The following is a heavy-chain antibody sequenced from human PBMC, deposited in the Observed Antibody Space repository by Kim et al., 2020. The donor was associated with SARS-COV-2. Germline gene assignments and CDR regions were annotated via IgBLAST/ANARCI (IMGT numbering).Heavy chain of an antibody. Sequence: VKGRFTLSRDNSKNTLYLQMNSLRAEDTAVYYCAKDHDCSSTSCYPFDYWGQGTLVTVSS. J-gene: IGHJ4*02. CDR3: AKDHDCSSTSCYPFDY. V-gene: IGHV3-23*01. D-gene: IGHD2-2*01.